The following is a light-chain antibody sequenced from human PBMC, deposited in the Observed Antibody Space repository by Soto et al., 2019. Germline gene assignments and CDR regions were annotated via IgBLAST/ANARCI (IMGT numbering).Light chain of an antibody. Sequence: QSVLTQPPSVSGAPGQTVTISCTRSSSNIGAAYDVHWYQHLPGTAPKLLIYGNNNRPSGVPDRFSGSKSGTSASLAISGLHAEDDDDYSCPSYDSSLSGWVFGGGTQLTVL. CDR1: SSNIGAAYD. V-gene: IGLV1-40*01. J-gene: IGLJ7*01. CDR3: PSYDSSLSGWV. CDR2: GNN.